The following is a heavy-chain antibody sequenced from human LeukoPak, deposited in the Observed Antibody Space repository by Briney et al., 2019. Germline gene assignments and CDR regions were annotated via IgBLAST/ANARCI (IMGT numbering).Heavy chain of an antibody. CDR3: AKDPLTMPHDAFDI. Sequence: PSETLSLTCAVYGGSLSGYYWSWIRQPPGRGLEWIGEINRSGSANYNPSLKSRVTVSVDTSKNQFSLKLSPVTAADTAVYYCAKDPLTMPHDAFDIWGQGTMVTVSS. CDR1: GGSLSGYY. J-gene: IGHJ3*02. V-gene: IGHV4-34*01. CDR2: INRSGSA. D-gene: IGHD2/OR15-2a*01.